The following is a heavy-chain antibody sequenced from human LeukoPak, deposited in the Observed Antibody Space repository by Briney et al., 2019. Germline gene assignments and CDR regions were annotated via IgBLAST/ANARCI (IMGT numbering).Heavy chain of an antibody. Sequence: GASVKVSCKVSGYTLTELSMHWVRQAPGKGLEWMGGFDPEDGETIYAQKFQGRVTMTEDTSTDTAYMELSSLRSEDTAVYYCATSSSGILTGYPDHHDAFDIWGQGTMVTVSS. CDR2: FDPEDGET. CDR1: GYTLTELS. V-gene: IGHV1-24*01. D-gene: IGHD3-9*01. CDR3: ATSSSGILTGYPDHHDAFDI. J-gene: IGHJ3*02.